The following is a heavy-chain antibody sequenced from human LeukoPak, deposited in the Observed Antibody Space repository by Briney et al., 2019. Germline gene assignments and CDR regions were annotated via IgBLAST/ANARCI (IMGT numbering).Heavy chain of an antibody. CDR2: INPSGGST. D-gene: IGHD3-9*01. CDR3: ARDSRLNHILTGSIGPYWYFDL. J-gene: IGHJ2*01. Sequence: ASVKVSCKASGYTLTSYYMHWVRQAPGQGLEWMGIINPSGGSTSYAQKFQGRVTMTRDTSTSTVYMELSSLRSEDTAVYYCARDSRLNHILTGSIGPYWYFDLWGRGTLVTVSS. CDR1: GYTLTSYY. V-gene: IGHV1-46*03.